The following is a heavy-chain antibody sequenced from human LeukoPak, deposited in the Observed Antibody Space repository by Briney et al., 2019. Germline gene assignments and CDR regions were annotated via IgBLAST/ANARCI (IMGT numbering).Heavy chain of an antibody. CDR3: ARVDMATIFDS. CDR2: ISYSGST. CDR1: GGSIRADNSY. Sequence: SETLSLTCIVAGGSIRADNSYWRWIRQPPGEGLAWIVYISYSGSTYYNASLKSRASISLNTSNSRFSLKLPSLTPADTSIYFCARVDMATIFDSWGQGTLVTVSS. D-gene: IGHD5-24*01. J-gene: IGHJ4*02. V-gene: IGHV4-30-4*01.